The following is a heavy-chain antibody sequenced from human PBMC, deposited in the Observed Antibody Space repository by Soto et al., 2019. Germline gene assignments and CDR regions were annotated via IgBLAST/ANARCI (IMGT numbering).Heavy chain of an antibody. V-gene: IGHV3-30-3*01. J-gene: IGHJ4*02. Sequence: GGSLRLSCAASGFTFSSYAMHWVRQAPGKGLEWVAVISYDGSNKYYADSVNGRFTISRDNSKNTLYLQMNSLRAEDTAVYYCARSFRITIFGVVISRPLDYWGQGTLVTVSS. CDR1: GFTFSSYA. CDR2: ISYDGSNK. CDR3: ARSFRITIFGVVISRPLDY. D-gene: IGHD3-3*01.